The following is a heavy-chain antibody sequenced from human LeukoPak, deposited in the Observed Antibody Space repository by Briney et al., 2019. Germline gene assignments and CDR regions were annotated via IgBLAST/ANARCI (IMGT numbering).Heavy chain of an antibody. J-gene: IGHJ4*02. Sequence: GGSLRLSCAASGFTFSSYGMHWVRQAPGKGLEWVAVIWYDGSNKYYADSVKGRFTISRDNSKNTLYLQMNSLRAEDTAVYYCARSPRHYCDSRGPLDYWGQGTLVTVSS. CDR1: GFTFSSYG. V-gene: IGHV3-33*01. CDR2: IWYDGSNK. CDR3: ARSPRHYCDSRGPLDY. D-gene: IGHD3-22*01.